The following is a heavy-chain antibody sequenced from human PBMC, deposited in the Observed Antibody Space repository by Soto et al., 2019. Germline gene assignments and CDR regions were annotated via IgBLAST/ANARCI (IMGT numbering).Heavy chain of an antibody. V-gene: IGHV3-23*01. J-gene: IGHJ4*02. CDR3: ATDIVVVVAASRSVDD. CDR2: ISGRGGNT. CDR1: GFTFSSYA. D-gene: IGHD2-15*01. Sequence: EVQLLESGGGLVQPGGSLRLSCAASGFTFSSYAMSWVRQAPGKGLEWVSAISGRGGNTYYADSVKGRFTISRDNSKNTLYLQMNSLRAEDTAVYYCATDIVVVVAASRSVDDWGQGTLVTVSS.